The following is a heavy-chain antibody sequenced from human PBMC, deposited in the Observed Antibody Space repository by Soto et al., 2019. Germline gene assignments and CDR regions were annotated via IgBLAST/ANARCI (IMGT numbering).Heavy chain of an antibody. Sequence: ASVKVSCKASGYSVASYFMHWVRQAPGQGLEWLGVINPSDDTTTYAQKLKGRVTMTLDTSTYTVFMDLRSLRSEDTAMYYCARGGSSPSYWDACGRDVWGQGTTVTVSS. CDR1: GYSVASYF. V-gene: IGHV1-46*04. CDR2: INPSDDTT. CDR3: ARGGSSPSYWDACGRDV. D-gene: IGHD6-13*01. J-gene: IGHJ6*02.